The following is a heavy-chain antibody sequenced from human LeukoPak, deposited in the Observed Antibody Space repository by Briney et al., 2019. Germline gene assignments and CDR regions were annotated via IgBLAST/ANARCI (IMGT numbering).Heavy chain of an antibody. V-gene: IGHV4-39*07. CDR2: IYYGGGT. CDR1: GDSISSSFYY. J-gene: IGHJ4*02. CDR3: ARESFEEPGTMDH. Sequence: SETLSLTCTVSGDSISSSFYYWGWIRQPPGKGLEWIGSIYYGGGTHYNPSLKSRATIFLDTSMNQFSLRLTSVTAADTALYFCARESFEEPGTMDHWGQGTLVTVSS. D-gene: IGHD4/OR15-4a*01.